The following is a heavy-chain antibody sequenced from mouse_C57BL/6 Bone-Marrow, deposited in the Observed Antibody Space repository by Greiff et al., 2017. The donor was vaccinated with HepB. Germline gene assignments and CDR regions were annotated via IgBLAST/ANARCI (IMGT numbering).Heavy chain of an antibody. V-gene: IGHV1-18*01. Sequence: EVQLQQSGPELVKPGASVKIPCKASGYTFTDYNMDWVKQSHGKSLEWIGDINPNNGGTIYNQKFKGKATLTVDKSSSTAYMELRSLTSEDTAVYYCARCYDYALNYAMDYWGQGTSVTVSS. D-gene: IGHD2-4*01. CDR1: GYTFTDYN. CDR3: ARCYDYALNYAMDY. J-gene: IGHJ4*01. CDR2: INPNNGGT.